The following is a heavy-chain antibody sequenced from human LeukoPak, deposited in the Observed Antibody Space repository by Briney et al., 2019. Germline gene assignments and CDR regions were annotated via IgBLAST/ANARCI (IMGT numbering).Heavy chain of an antibody. CDR3: ARTTTVTTLFDY. V-gene: IGHV4-59*08. CDR1: GGSISSYY. J-gene: IGHJ4*02. Sequence: SETLSLTCTVSGGSISSYYWSWIRQPPGKGLEWIGYIYYSGSTNYNPPLKSRVTISVDTSKNQFSLKLSSVTAADTAVYYCARTTTVTTLFDYWGQGTLVTVSS. CDR2: IYYSGST. D-gene: IGHD4-17*01.